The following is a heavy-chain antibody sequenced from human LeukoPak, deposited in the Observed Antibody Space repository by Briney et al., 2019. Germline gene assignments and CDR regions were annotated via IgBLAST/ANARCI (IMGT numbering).Heavy chain of an antibody. CDR1: GFAFRTYA. J-gene: IGHJ6*02. D-gene: IGHD4-17*01. CDR2: IKQDGSEK. V-gene: IGHV3-7*03. CDR3: ARDRGYGDYDFRYYYYGMDV. Sequence: GESLRLSCAASGFAFRTYAMSWVRQAPGKGLEWVANIKQDGSEKYYVDSVKGRFTISRDNAKNSLYLQMNSLRAEDTAVYYCARDRGYGDYDFRYYYYGMDVWGQGTTVTVSS.